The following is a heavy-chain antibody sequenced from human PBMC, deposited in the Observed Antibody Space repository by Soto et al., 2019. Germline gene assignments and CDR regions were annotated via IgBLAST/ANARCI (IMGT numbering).Heavy chain of an antibody. CDR2: IWYDGSDK. CDR1: GFTFSSYG. CDR3: ARAAAGNSPFDY. J-gene: IGHJ4*02. V-gene: IGHV3-33*01. D-gene: IGHD6-13*01. Sequence: QVELVESGGGVVQPGRSLRLSCAASGFTFSSYGMHWVRQAPGKGLDWVAVIWYDGSDKYYADSVKGRFTISRDNSRNTLYLQINSLRDEDTAVYYCARAAAGNSPFDYWGQGTLVTVSS.